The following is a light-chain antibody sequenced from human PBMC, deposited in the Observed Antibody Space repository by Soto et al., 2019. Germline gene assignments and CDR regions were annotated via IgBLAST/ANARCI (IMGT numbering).Light chain of an antibody. CDR3: QQRSNWPPIT. CDR2: DVS. Sequence: EVVLTQSPATLSLSPGERATLSCRASQSVRTYLAWYQQKPGQAPRLLIHDVSDRATGIPARFSGSGSGTDFTLTISSLEPEDFAVYYCQQRSNWPPITFGQGTRLEIK. CDR1: QSVRTY. J-gene: IGKJ5*01. V-gene: IGKV3-11*01.